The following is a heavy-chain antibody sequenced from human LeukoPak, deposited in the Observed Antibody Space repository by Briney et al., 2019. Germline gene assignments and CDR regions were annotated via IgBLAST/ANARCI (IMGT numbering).Heavy chain of an antibody. CDR1: GGSISGYY. V-gene: IGHV4-59*01. CDR2: IFYSGST. CDR3: ARVYYGRTYDYWYFDL. J-gene: IGHJ2*01. Sequence: SETLSLTCTVSGGSISGYYWSWIRQPPGKGLVWIGYIFYSGSTNYNPSLKSRVTISVDTSKNQFSLKLSSVTAADTAVYFCARVYYGRTYDYWYFDLWGRGTLVTVSS. D-gene: IGHD3-10*01.